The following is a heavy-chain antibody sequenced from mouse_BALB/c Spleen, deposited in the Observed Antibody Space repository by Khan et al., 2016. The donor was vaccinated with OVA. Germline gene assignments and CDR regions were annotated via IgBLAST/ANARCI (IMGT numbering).Heavy chain of an antibody. V-gene: IGHV3-2*02. CDR3: ARANYCGYCFDY. J-gene: IGHJ2*01. D-gene: IGHD1-1*01. CDR1: GYSITSGYA. CDR2: ISYSGVT. Sequence: EVELVESGPGLVKPSQSLSLTCTVTGYSITSGYAWNWIRQFPGNKLEWMGYISYSGVTCYTPSLKSRISITPDKSYNQFFLQLNSVTTEDTATYYCARANYCGYCFDYWGQGTTLTVSS.